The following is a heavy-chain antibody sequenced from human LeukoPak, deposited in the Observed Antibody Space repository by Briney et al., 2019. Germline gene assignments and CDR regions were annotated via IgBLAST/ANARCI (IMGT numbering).Heavy chain of an antibody. CDR3: ARAFRITIFGVVIRRAFDY. D-gene: IGHD3-3*01. J-gene: IGHJ4*02. CDR1: GFTFSSYW. V-gene: IGHV3-7*01. Sequence: PGGSLRLSRAASGFTFSSYWMSWVRQAPGKGLEWVANIKQDGSEKYYVDSVKGRFTISRDNAKNSLYLQMNSLRAEDTAVYYCARAFRITIFGVVIRRAFDYWGQGTLVTVSS. CDR2: IKQDGSEK.